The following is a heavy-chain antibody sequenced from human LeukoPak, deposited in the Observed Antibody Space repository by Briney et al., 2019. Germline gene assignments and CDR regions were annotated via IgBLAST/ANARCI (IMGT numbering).Heavy chain of an antibody. D-gene: IGHD2-2*01. J-gene: IGHJ6*02. CDR3: ARAVAALYCSSTSCPAYYYGMDV. Sequence: SETLSLTCSVSGGSISRYYWSWIRQPPGKGLGWMGYIYYSGSTNYNPSLKSRVTISVDTSKNQFSLKLGSVPAADTAVYYCARAVAALYCSSTSCPAYYYGMDVWGQGTTVTVSS. CDR2: IYYSGST. CDR1: GGSISRYY. V-gene: IGHV4-59*01.